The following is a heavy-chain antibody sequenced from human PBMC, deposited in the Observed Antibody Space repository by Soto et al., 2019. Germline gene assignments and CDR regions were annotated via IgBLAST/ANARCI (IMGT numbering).Heavy chain of an antibody. CDR2: ISDDGSTL. V-gene: IGHV3-30*03. Sequence: QVQLVESGGGFVQPGKSLRLSCAVSGFTFRTYGMHWVRQAPRKGLEWLAFISDDGSTLYYADSLKGRFTISRDNSKNLLPQQMTRLSVEDTAVYYCTRDPPDGDYFFEYWGQGTLVTVSS. J-gene: IGHJ4*02. CDR1: GFTFRTYG. D-gene: IGHD4-17*01. CDR3: TRDPPDGDYFFEY.